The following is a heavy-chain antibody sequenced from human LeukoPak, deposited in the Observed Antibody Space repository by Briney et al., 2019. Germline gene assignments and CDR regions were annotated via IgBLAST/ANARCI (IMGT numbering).Heavy chain of an antibody. J-gene: IGHJ4*02. CDR1: GGSISSGSYY. D-gene: IGHD4-17*01. Sequence: SETLSLTCTVSGGSISSGSYYWSWIRQPAGKGLEWIGRIYTSGSTNYNPSLKSRVTISVDTSKNQFSLKLSSVTAADTAVYYCARHYPNHYGDAFDYWGQGTLVTVSS. V-gene: IGHV4-61*02. CDR2: IYTSGST. CDR3: ARHYPNHYGDAFDY.